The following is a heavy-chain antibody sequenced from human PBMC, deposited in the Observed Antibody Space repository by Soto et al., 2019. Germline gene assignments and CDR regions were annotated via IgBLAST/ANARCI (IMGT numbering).Heavy chain of an antibody. J-gene: IGHJ5*02. V-gene: IGHV4-59*01. CDR3: ARVPSRTVVVVAAAGWFDP. CDR1: GDSITDYY. Sequence: KASETLSLTCTVSGDSITDYYWSWIRQPPGKGLEWIGYIYYSGSTNYNPSLKSRVTISVDTSKNQFSLKLISVTAAETAVYYCARVPSRTVVVVAAAGWFDPWGQGTLVTVSS. CDR2: IYYSGST. D-gene: IGHD2-15*01.